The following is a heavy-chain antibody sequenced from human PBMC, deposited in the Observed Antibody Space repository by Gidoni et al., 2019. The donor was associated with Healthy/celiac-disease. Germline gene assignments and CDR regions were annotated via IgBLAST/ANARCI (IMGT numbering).Heavy chain of an antibody. CDR3: ARRHIAVAGTVGFDY. D-gene: IGHD6-19*01. CDR2: IYPGDSDT. V-gene: IGHV5-51*01. J-gene: IGHJ4*02. Sequence: EVQLVQSGAEVKKPGESLKISCKGSGYSFTSYWIGWVRQMPGKGLAWMGIIYPGDSDTRYSPSFQGQVTISADKSISTAYLQWSSLKASDTAMYYCARRHIAVAGTVGFDYWGQGTLVTVSS. CDR1: GYSFTSYW.